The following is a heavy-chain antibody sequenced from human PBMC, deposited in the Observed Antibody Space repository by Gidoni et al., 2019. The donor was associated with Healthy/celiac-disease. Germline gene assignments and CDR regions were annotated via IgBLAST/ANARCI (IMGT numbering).Heavy chain of an antibody. D-gene: IGHD5-18*01. V-gene: IGHV3-30-3*01. J-gene: IGHJ4*02. CDR3: ASRQLWLLVDY. Sequence: QVQLVESGGGVVQPGRSLRLSCAASGFTFSSYAMHGVRQAPGKGLEWVAVISYDGSNKYYADSVKGRFTISRDNSKNTLYLQMNSLRAEDTAVYYCASRQLWLLVDYWGQGTLVTVSS. CDR1: GFTFSSYA. CDR2: ISYDGSNK.